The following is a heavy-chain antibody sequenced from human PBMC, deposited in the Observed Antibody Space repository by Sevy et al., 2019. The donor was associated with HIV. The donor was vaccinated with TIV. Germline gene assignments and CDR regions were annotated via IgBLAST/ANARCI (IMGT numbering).Heavy chain of an antibody. J-gene: IGHJ4*02. D-gene: IGHD5-18*01. CDR2: IGGSADYT. V-gene: IGHV3-23*01. CDR1: GFTFSSYA. CDR3: AKEVSGYSYSDY. Sequence: GGSLRLSCVTSGFTFSSYAMSWVRQTPGKGLEWVSAIGGSADYTYYADSVKGRFTISRDNSKNTLYLQMNGLRAEDTAVYYCAKEVSGYSYSDYWGQGTLVTVS.